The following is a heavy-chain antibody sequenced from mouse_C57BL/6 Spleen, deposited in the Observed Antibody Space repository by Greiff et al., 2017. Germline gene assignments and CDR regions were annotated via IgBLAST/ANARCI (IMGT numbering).Heavy chain of an antibody. D-gene: IGHD2-12*01. CDR2: INPSSGYT. V-gene: IGHV1-7*01. Sequence: QVQLQQSGAELVKPGASVKLSCKASGYTFTSYWMYWVKQRPGKGLEWIGYINPSSGYTKYTQKFKDKATLTADKSSSTAYMQLSSLTYEDTAVYYCARDYSNDRFDDWGTGTTVTVSS. CDR3: ARDYSNDRFDD. CDR1: GYTFTSYW. J-gene: IGHJ1*03.